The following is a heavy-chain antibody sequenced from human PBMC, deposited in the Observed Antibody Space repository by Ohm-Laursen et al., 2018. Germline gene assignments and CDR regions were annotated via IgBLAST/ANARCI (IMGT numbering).Heavy chain of an antibody. D-gene: IGHD3-16*01. J-gene: IGHJ4*02. CDR1: GGFISSYY. Sequence: TLSLTCAVSGGFISSYYWSWIRQPPGKGLEWIGYIYYSGSTNYNPSLKSRVTISVDTSKNQISLKLGSVTVADTAVFYCARRGSGGRSFDYWGQGSLVTVSS. CDR2: IYYSGST. V-gene: IGHV4-59*08. CDR3: ARRGSGGRSFDY.